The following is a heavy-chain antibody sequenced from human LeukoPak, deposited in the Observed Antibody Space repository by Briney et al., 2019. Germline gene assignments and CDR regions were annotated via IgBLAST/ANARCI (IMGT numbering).Heavy chain of an antibody. CDR1: GFTFSSYW. V-gene: IGHV3-7*01. CDR2: IKQDGSEK. Sequence: GGSLRLSCAASGFTFSSYWMSWVRQAPGKGLEWVANIKQDGSEKYYVDSVKGRFTISRDNAKNSLYLQMNSLRAEDTAVYYCAKGYDSSGAPIDYWGQGTLVTVSS. CDR3: AKGYDSSGAPIDY. D-gene: IGHD3-22*01. J-gene: IGHJ4*02.